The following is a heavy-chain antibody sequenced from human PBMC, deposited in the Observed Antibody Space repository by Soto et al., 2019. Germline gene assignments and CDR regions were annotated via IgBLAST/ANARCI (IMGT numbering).Heavy chain of an antibody. CDR3: ARHGDEGIDY. J-gene: IGHJ4*02. CDR2: AYHSGNT. Sequence: SETLSLTCAVSGGSVSSSNWWSWVRQPPGMGLEWIGEAYHSGNTNYKPSLKSRVIMSVDKSKNQFSLELTSVTAADTAVYYCARHGDEGIDYWGQGTLVTVSS. CDR1: GGSVSSSNW. V-gene: IGHV4-4*02.